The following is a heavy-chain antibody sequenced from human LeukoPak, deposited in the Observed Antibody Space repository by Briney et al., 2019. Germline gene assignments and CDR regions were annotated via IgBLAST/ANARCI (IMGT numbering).Heavy chain of an antibody. J-gene: IGHJ4*02. V-gene: IGHV1-18*01. D-gene: IGHD6-6*01. Sequence: GASVKVSCKASGYTFTSYGISWVRQAPGQGLEWMGWICAYNGNTNYAQKLQGRVTMTTDTSTSTAYVELRSLRSDDTAVYYCARVLQLSPSPNFDYWGQGTLVTVSS. CDR1: GYTFTSYG. CDR3: ARVLQLSPSPNFDY. CDR2: ICAYNGNT.